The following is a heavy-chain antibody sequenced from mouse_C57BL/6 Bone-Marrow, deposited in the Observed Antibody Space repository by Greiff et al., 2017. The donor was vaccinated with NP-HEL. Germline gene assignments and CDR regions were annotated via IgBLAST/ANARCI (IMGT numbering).Heavy chain of an antibody. CDR3: ARYYYGSRGWYFDV. CDR2: IDPNSGGP. Sequence: QVQLKQPGADLVKPGASVKLSCKASGCTFTSYWMHWVKQRPGRGLEWLGRIDPNSGGPKFNEKFKTKATLTVDKPSSTAYMQLSSLTSEDSAVYYCARYYYGSRGWYFDVWGTGTTVTVSA. CDR1: GCTFTSYW. D-gene: IGHD1-1*01. J-gene: IGHJ1*03. V-gene: IGHV1-72*01.